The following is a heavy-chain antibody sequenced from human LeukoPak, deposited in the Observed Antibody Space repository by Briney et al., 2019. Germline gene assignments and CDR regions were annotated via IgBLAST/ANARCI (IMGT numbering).Heavy chain of an antibody. CDR3: TRDRFFVGARGEGDFDY. V-gene: IGHV3-49*05. Sequence: KAGGSLRLSCTASGFTFGDYAMSWFRQAPGKGLEWVGFIRSKAYGGTTEYAASVKGRFTISRDDSKSIAYLQMNSLKTEDTAVYYCTRDRFFVGARGEGDFDYWGQGTLVTVSS. CDR1: GFTFGDYA. J-gene: IGHJ4*02. D-gene: IGHD1-26*01. CDR2: IRSKAYGGTT.